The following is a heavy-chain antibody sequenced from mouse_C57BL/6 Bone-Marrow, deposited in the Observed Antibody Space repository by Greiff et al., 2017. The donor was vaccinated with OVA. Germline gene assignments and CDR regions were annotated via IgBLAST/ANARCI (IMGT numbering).Heavy chain of an antibody. CDR2: INPSSGYT. V-gene: IGHV1-4*01. J-gene: IGHJ1*03. Sequence: LVESGAELARPGASVKMSCKASGYTFTSYTMNWVKQRPGQGLEWIGYINPSSGYTKYNQKFKDKATLTADKSSSTAYMQLSSLTSEDSAVYYCARRAGYFDVWGTGTTVTVSS. CDR1: GYTFTSYT. D-gene: IGHD3-3*01. CDR3: ARRAGYFDV.